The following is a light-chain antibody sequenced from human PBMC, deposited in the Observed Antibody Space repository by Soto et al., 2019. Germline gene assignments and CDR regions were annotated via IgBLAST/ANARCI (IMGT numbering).Light chain of an antibody. J-gene: IGKJ3*01. CDR3: QQYDSWPPLFT. CDR1: QSISSN. CDR2: GAS. V-gene: IGKV3-15*01. Sequence: EIVMTQSPATLSVSPGERATLSCRASQSISSNLAWYQQRPGQAPRLLVYGASPRATGVPARFSGSGSGTEFTLTISSLQSEDFALYYCQQYDSWPPLFTFGPGTKVDLK.